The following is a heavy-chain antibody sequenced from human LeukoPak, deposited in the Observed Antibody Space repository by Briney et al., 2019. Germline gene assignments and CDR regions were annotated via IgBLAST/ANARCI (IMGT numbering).Heavy chain of an antibody. D-gene: IGHD6-19*01. CDR1: GGSFSGYY. V-gene: IGHV4-34*01. Sequence: SETLSLTCAVYGGSFSGYYWSWIRQPPGKGLEWIGEINHSGSTNYNPSLKSRVTISVDTSKNQFSLKLSSVTAADTAVYYCARDDPRGSGWPDYWGQGTLVTVSS. J-gene: IGHJ4*02. CDR3: ARDDPRGSGWPDY. CDR2: INHSGST.